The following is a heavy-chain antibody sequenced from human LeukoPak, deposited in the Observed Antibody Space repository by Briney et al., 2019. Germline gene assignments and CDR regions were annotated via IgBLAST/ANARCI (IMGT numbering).Heavy chain of an antibody. CDR2: INPNSGDT. Sequence: ASVKVSCKTSGFTXIGYFIHWVRQAPGQGLEWMGWINPNSGDTDIVQKFQGRLTMTRDKATTTTYMEVSGLRSDDTAVYFCARPRGYSGYDRDGAFDIWGQGTMVTVSS. J-gene: IGHJ3*02. D-gene: IGHD5-12*01. CDR3: ARPRGYSGYDRDGAFDI. CDR1: GFTXIGYF. V-gene: IGHV1-2*02.